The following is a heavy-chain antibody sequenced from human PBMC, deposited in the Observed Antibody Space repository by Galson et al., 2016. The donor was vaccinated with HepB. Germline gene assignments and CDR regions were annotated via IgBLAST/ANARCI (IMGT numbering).Heavy chain of an antibody. CDR1: GFIFSSYS. V-gene: IGHV3-23*01. D-gene: IGHD3-10*01. Sequence: SLRLSCAASGFIFSSYSMSWVRQAPGKGLEWVSAISGSGDSTYYADSVKGRFTISRDNSRDTLYLQMTNLRDDDTAVYYCAKESPGLYWGQGTLVTVSS. CDR3: AKESPGLY. J-gene: IGHJ4*02. CDR2: ISGSGDST.